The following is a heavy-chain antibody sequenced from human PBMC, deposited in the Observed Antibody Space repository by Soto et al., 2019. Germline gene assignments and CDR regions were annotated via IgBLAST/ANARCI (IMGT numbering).Heavy chain of an antibody. V-gene: IGHV1-3*01. CDR2: INAGNANT. J-gene: IGHJ3*02. CDR3: ARARNYYGSGSSLISDAFDI. D-gene: IGHD3-10*01. Sequence: QVPLVQSGAEVKKPGASVKVSCKTSGYTFTSYVLHWVRQAPGQRLEWMGWINAGNANTKYSQKFQGRVTITRDTSASTAHMELSSLGSEDTAVYYCARARNYYGSGSSLISDAFDIWGQGTMVTVSS. CDR1: GYTFTSYV.